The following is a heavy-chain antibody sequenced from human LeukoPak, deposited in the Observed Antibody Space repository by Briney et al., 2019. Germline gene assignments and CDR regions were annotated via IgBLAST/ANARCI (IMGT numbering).Heavy chain of an antibody. Sequence: PGGSLRLSCAASGFTFSSYEMNWVRQAPGKGLEGVSYIISSGSTRFYADSAKCRFTISRDNAKNSLYLQMNSLRAEDTAVYYCAREIPNYDFWSGYPVGFDYWGQGTLVTASS. CDR1: GFTFSSYE. J-gene: IGHJ4*02. CDR2: IISSGSTR. V-gene: IGHV3-48*03. CDR3: AREIPNYDFWSGYPVGFDY. D-gene: IGHD3-3*01.